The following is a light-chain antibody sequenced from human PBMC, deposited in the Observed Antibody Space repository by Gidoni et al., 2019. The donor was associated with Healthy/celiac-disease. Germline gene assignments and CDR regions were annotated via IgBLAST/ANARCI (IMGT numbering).Light chain of an antibody. CDR1: SSNIGAGYD. V-gene: IGLV1-40*01. J-gene: IGLJ3*02. CDR3: QSYDSSLSGSRV. Sequence: QSVLTQPPSVSGAPGPRVPISCTGSSSNIGAGYDVHWYQQLPGTAPKLLIYGNSNRPSGVPDRFSGSKSGTSASLAITGLQAEDEADYYCQSYDSSLSGSRVFGGGTKLTVL. CDR2: GNS.